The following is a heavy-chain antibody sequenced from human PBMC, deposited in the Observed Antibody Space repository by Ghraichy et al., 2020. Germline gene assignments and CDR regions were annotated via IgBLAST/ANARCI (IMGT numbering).Heavy chain of an antibody. D-gene: IGHD3-3*01. CDR3: AREETGYYDFWSGYYIPYYFDY. J-gene: IGHJ4*02. CDR1: GFTFSSYW. Sequence: GESLNISCAASGFTFSSYWMHWVRQAPGKGLVWVSRINSDGSSTSYADSVKGRFTISRDNAKNTLYLQMNSLRAEDTAVYYCAREETGYYDFWSGYYIPYYFDYWGQGTLVTVSS. V-gene: IGHV3-74*01. CDR2: INSDGSST.